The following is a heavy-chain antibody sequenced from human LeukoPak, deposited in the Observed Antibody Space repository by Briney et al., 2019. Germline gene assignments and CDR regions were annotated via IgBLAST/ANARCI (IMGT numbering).Heavy chain of an antibody. CDR1: GFTFSSYS. CDR2: ISSSSSYI. D-gene: IGHD3-10*01. Sequence: GGSLRLSCAASGFTFSSYSMNWVRQAPGKGLEWVSSISSSSSYIYYADSVKGRFTISRDNAKNSLYLQMNSLRAEDTAVYYCARDQDGSGSYYNWFDPWGQGTLVTVSS. V-gene: IGHV3-21*01. J-gene: IGHJ5*02. CDR3: ARDQDGSGSYYNWFDP.